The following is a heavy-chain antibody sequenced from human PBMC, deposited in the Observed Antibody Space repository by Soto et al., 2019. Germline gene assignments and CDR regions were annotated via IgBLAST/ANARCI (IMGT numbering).Heavy chain of an antibody. Sequence: QVHLVQSGAEVKKPGASVKVSCKGSGYAFTTYGITWVRQAPGQGLEWMGWISAHNGNTNYAQKLQGRVTVTRDTTTSTAYMELRSLRSDDTAVYYCARGRYGDYWGQRALVTVSS. CDR3: ARGRYGDY. CDR2: ISAHNGNT. V-gene: IGHV1-18*01. CDR1: GYAFTTYG. D-gene: IGHD1-1*01. J-gene: IGHJ4*02.